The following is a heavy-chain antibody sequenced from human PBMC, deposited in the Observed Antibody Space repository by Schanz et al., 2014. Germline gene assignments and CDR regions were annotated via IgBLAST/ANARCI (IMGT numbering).Heavy chain of an antibody. V-gene: IGHV3-23*04. CDR1: GFTFSSYS. Sequence: EVQLVESGGGLVQPGGSLRLSCTASGFTFSSYSMNWVRQAPGKGLEWVSSISGDHRNTFYADSVKGRFTISRDNSKSTLYLQMNSLRAEDTAIYYCAKDAPYPFDLWGRGTLITVSS. CDR2: ISGDHRNT. J-gene: IGHJ2*01. CDR3: AKDAPYPFDL.